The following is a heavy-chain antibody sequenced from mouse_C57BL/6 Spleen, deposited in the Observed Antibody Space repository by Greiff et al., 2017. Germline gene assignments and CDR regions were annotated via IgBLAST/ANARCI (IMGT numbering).Heavy chain of an antibody. V-gene: IGHV5-17*01. CDR3: AFNYYGSSFYAMDY. Sequence: DVKLVESGGGLVKPGGSLKLSCAASGFTFSDYGMHWVRQAPAKGLEWVAYISSGSSTIYYADTVKGRFTISRDNAKNTLFLQMTSLRSEDTAMYYCAFNYYGSSFYAMDYWGQGTSVTVAS. J-gene: IGHJ4*01. CDR1: GFTFSDYG. D-gene: IGHD1-1*01. CDR2: ISSGSSTI.